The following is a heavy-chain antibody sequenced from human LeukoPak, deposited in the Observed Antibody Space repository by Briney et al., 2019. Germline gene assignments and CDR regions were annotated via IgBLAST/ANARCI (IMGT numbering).Heavy chain of an antibody. Sequence: GGSLRLSCAASGFTFSSYSMNWVRQAPGKGLEWVANIKQDGSEKYYVDSVKGRFTISRDNAKNSLYLQMNSLRAEDTAVYYCARGVGATLYYFDYWGQGTLVTVSS. D-gene: IGHD1-26*01. CDR2: IKQDGSEK. CDR1: GFTFSSYS. CDR3: ARGVGATLYYFDY. V-gene: IGHV3-7*01. J-gene: IGHJ4*02.